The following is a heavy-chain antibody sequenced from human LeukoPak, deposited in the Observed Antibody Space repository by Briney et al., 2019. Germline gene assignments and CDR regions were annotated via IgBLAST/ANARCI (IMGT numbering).Heavy chain of an antibody. CDR1: GFTFSSYS. CDR3: ARTTVFDY. V-gene: IGHV3-48*02. D-gene: IGHD1-14*01. Sequence: GSSLRLSCATSGFTFSSYSMSWVRQAPGKGLEWVSYISSSGSTIYYAASVKGRFIISRDNARKSVSLQMNSLRDEDTAVYYCARTTVFDYWGQGTLVTVSS. J-gene: IGHJ4*02. CDR2: ISSSGSTI.